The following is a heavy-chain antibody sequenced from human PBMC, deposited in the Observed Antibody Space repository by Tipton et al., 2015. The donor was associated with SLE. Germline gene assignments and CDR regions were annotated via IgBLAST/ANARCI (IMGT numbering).Heavy chain of an antibody. CDR1: GFTFSSYA. CDR3: ARGKVAAAGADP. J-gene: IGHJ5*02. Sequence: SLRLSCAASGFTFSSYAMRWVRQAPGKGLEWVAVISYDGSNKYYADSVKGRFTISRDNSKNTLYLQMNSLRAEDTAVYYCARGKVAAAGADPWGQGTLVTVSS. V-gene: IGHV3-30-3*01. CDR2: ISYDGSNK. D-gene: IGHD6-13*01.